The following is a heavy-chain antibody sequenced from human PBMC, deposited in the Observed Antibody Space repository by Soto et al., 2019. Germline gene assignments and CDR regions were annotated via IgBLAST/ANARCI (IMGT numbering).Heavy chain of an antibody. V-gene: IGHV3-74*01. Sequence: GGSLRLSCAASGFTFSSYWMHWVRQAPGKGLVWVSRINSDGSSTSYADSVKGRFTISRDNAKNTLYLQMNSLRAEDTAVYYCARDGGFAYYDSWSGPTDYWGQGTLVTVSS. CDR2: INSDGSST. CDR3: ARDGGFAYYDSWSGPTDY. J-gene: IGHJ4*02. D-gene: IGHD3-3*01. CDR1: GFTFSSYW.